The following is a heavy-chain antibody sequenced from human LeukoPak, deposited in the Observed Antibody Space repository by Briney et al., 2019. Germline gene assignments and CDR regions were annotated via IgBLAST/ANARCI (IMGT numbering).Heavy chain of an antibody. CDR2: ISSDGTST. CDR3: ARDVGSSLHS. Sequence: GGSLRLSCAASGFTFGSSYMHWVREDPGKGLVWVSCISSDGTSTNYADSVKGRFTISRDNPKNTVYLQMNSLRAEDTAVYYCARDVGSSLHSWGQGTLVIVSS. J-gene: IGHJ4*02. D-gene: IGHD2-2*01. V-gene: IGHV3-74*01. CDR1: GFTFGSSY.